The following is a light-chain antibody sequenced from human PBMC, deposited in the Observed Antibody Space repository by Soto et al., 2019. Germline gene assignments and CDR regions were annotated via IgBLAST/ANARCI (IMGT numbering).Light chain of an antibody. CDR1: SSDVGGYNL. V-gene: IGLV2-11*01. CDR2: DVS. J-gene: IGLJ1*01. CDR3: YSYAGSYTFYV. Sequence: QSVLTQPRSVSGSPGQSVTISCTGTSSDVGGYNLVSWYQQHPGKAPELMIYDVSKRPSGVPDRFSGSKSGNTASLTISGLQAEDEADYYCYSYAGSYTFYVFGTGTKVTVL.